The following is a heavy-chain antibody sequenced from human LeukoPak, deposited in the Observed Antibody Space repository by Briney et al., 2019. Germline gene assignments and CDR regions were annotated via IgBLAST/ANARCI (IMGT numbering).Heavy chain of an antibody. CDR3: ARDVSGNWLADWFDP. J-gene: IGHJ5*02. D-gene: IGHD3-9*01. Sequence: PSETLSLTCTVSGGSISSYYWSWIRQPAGKGLEWIGRIYTSGSTDYNPSLKSRVTMSVDTSKNQFSLKLSSVTAADTAVYYCARDVSGNWLADWFDPWGQGTLVTVSS. CDR2: IYTSGST. CDR1: GGSISSYY. V-gene: IGHV4-4*07.